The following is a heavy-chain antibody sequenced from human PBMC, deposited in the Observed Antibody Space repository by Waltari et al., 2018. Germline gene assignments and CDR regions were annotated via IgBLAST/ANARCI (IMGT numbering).Heavy chain of an antibody. CDR3: ARHMTTVTTSSFDY. CDR2: ITHSGGS. V-gene: IGHV4-39*07. CDR1: GASVSSRIHY. Sequence: QLQLQESGPGLVKPSETLSLTCTVSGASVSSRIHYWGWIRQSPGKGLEWIGSITHSGGSYYKPSLRSRVTLLVDTSKNQFSLRVNSVTAADMALYYCARHMTTVTTSSFDYWGQGALVTVSS. D-gene: IGHD4-17*01. J-gene: IGHJ4*02.